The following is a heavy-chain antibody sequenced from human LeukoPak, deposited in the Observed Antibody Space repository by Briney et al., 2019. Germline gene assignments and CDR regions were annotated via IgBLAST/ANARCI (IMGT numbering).Heavy chain of an antibody. CDR2: ISAYNGNT. Sequence: ASVTVSCKASGYTFTSYGISWVRQAPGQGLEWMGWISAYNGNTNYAQKLQGRVTMTTDTSTSTAYMELRSLRSDDTAVYYCARALWFGEKEGFDPWGQGTLVTVSS. CDR1: GYTFTSYG. D-gene: IGHD3-10*01. V-gene: IGHV1-18*01. CDR3: ARALWFGEKEGFDP. J-gene: IGHJ5*02.